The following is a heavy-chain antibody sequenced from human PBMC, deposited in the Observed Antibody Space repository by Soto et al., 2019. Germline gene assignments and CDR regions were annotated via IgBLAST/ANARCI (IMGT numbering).Heavy chain of an antibody. CDR2: ISGSAATT. V-gene: IGHV3-23*01. J-gene: IGHJ4*02. CDR3: ARDRSYYDSSGSYSPPY. D-gene: IGHD3-22*01. Sequence: GGSLRLSCAASGFPFSSYAVNWVRQAPGKGLEWVSAISGSAATTHFADSVKGRFTISRDNSKNTLYLQMNSLRAEDTAVYYCARDRSYYDSSGSYSPPYWGQGTLVTVSS. CDR1: GFPFSSYA.